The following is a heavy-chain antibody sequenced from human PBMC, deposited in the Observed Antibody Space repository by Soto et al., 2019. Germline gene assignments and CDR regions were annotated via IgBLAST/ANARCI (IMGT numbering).Heavy chain of an antibody. J-gene: IGHJ4*02. CDR3: ARGIWTMTRGAYYFDN. CDR2: VNAGNGNT. D-gene: IGHD3-10*01. V-gene: IGHV1-3*01. Sequence: ASVKVSCKASGFVFTNYAMQWVRQARGQRFEWMGWVNAGNGNTKYSQKFQGRVTITRDTSASTAYMELSSLTSEDTAVYYCARGIWTMTRGAYYFDNWGQGTLVTVSS. CDR1: GFVFTNYA.